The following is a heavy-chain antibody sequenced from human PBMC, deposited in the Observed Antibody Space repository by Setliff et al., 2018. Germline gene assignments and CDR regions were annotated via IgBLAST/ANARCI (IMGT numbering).Heavy chain of an antibody. CDR1: GFRFSEYG. Sequence: GGSLRLSCEASGFRFSEYGMNWVRQAPGKGPEWVSVITNDGRYEYYADSVKCRFTICRDNSKNTLYLQMDSLRADDTAMYYCARDNDTPDNAFDIWGQGTMVTVSS. J-gene: IGHJ3*02. CDR3: ARDNDTPDNAFDI. CDR2: ITNDGRYE. D-gene: IGHD3-22*01. V-gene: IGHV3-33*01.